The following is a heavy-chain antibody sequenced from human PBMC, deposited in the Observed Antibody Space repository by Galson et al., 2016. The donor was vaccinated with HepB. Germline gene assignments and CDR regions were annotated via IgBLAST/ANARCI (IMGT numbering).Heavy chain of an antibody. D-gene: IGHD3-9*01. Sequence: SLRLSCAASGFTFSSYAMSWVRQAPGKGLEWVSTISGGGGNTDYADSVKGRFTISRDNSKNTLYLQMNSLRAEDTAVYYCAKDRSPYYDIVTGYFPDNDALVIWGQGTMVTVSS. V-gene: IGHV3-23*01. J-gene: IGHJ3*02. CDR1: GFTFSSYA. CDR3: AKDRSPYYDIVTGYFPDNDALVI. CDR2: ISGGGGNT.